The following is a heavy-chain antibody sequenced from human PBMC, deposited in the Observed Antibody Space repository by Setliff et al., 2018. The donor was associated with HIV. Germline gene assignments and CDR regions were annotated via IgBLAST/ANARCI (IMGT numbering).Heavy chain of an antibody. CDR3: ARAMSSSWYIDGFDI. J-gene: IGHJ3*02. V-gene: IGHV4-39*07. CDR2: IYYSGST. CDR1: GGSISSYY. Sequence: PSETLSLTCKVSGGSISSYYWGWIRQPPGKGLESIGSIYYSGSTYYNPSLKSQVTISVDTSKNRLSLKLSSVTAADAAVYYCARAMSSSWYIDGFDIWGQGTVVTVSS. D-gene: IGHD6-13*01.